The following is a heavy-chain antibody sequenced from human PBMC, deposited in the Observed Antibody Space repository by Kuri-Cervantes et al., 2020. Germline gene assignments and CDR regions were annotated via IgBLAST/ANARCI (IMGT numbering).Heavy chain of an antibody. D-gene: IGHD2-21*02. CDR2: INSDGSST. CDR1: GFTFSSYW. Sequence: GESLKISCAASGFTFSSYWMHWVRQAPGKGLVWVSRINSDGSSTSYADSVKGRFTISRDNAKNTLYLQMNSLRAEDTAVYYCARDFSVTNPFSFDYWGQGTLVTVSS. V-gene: IGHV3-74*01. J-gene: IGHJ4*02. CDR3: ARDFSVTNPFSFDY.